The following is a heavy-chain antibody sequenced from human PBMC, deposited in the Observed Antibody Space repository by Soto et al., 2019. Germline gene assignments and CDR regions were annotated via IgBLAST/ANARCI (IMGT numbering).Heavy chain of an antibody. J-gene: IGHJ6*03. CDR3: AASYCTNGVCYPRNYYYYMDV. D-gene: IGHD2-8*01. CDR1: GGSISSGGYY. Sequence: QVQLQESGPGLVKPSQTLSLTCTVSGGSISSGGYYWSWISQHPGKGLERIGYIYYGGSTYYNPSLKSRVTISVDTSKNQFSLKLSSVTAADTAVYYCAASYCTNGVCYPRNYYYYMDVWGKGTTVTVSS. CDR2: IYYGGST. V-gene: IGHV4-31*03.